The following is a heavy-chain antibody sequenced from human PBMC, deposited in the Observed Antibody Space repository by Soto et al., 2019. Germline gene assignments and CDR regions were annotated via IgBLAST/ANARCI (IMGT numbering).Heavy chain of an antibody. CDR2: IYWDDDK. Sequence: QITLKESGPTLVKPTQTLTLTCTISGFSLNTGGVGVGWIRQPPGKALEWLALIYWDDDKRYSPSLKSRLTITKDTSKTQAVLTMTNMDPLDTATYYCAYSRCGGDCLQSYSSHYYYGLDVWGQGTTVTVSS. J-gene: IGHJ6*02. D-gene: IGHD2-21*02. CDR1: GFSLNTGGVG. CDR3: AYSRCGGDCLQSYSSHYYYGLDV. V-gene: IGHV2-5*02.